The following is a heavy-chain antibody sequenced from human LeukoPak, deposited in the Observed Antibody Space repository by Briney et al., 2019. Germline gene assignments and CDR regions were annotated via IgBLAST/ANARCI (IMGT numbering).Heavy chain of an antibody. CDR3: ATLGLVGATYYYYGMDV. J-gene: IGHJ6*02. CDR2: IIPIFGTA. V-gene: IGHV1-69*13. D-gene: IGHD1-26*01. CDR1: GGTFSSYA. Sequence: SVKASCRASGGTFSSYAISWVRQAPGQGLEWMGGIIPIFGTANYAQKFQGRVTITADESTSTAYMELSSLRSEDTAVYYCATLGLVGATYYYYGMDVWGQGTTVTVSS.